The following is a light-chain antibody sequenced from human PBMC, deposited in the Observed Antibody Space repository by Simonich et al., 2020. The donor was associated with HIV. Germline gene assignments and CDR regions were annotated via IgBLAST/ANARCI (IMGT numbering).Light chain of an antibody. Sequence: EIVMTQSPATLSVSPGERATLSCRARQSVSSNLAWYQQKPGQAPRLLIYGASTRATGIPARFSGSGSGTEFTLTISSMQSEDFATYYCQQYSFYYTFGQGTKLEIK. CDR3: QQYSFYYT. CDR1: QSVSSN. CDR2: GAS. J-gene: IGKJ2*01. V-gene: IGKV3-15*01.